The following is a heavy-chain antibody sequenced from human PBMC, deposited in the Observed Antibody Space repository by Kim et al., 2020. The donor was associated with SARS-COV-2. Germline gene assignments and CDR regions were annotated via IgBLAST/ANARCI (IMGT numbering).Heavy chain of an antibody. CDR3: AREGSSGWSSTGYWFDP. J-gene: IGHJ5*02. CDR2: IYHSGST. V-gene: IGHV4-4*02. Sequence: SETLSLTCAVSGGSISSSNWWSWVRQPPGKGLEWIGEIYHSGSTNYNPSLKSRVTISVDKSKNQFSLKLSSVTAADTAVYYCAREGSSGWSSTGYWFDPWGQGTLVTVSS. CDR1: GGSISSSNW. D-gene: IGHD6-19*01.